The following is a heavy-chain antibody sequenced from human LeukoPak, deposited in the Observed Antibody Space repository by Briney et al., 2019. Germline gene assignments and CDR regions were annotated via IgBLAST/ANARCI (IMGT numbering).Heavy chain of an antibody. CDR1: GFSLSDYY. CDR3: ARDGGRSGSYRAYFDY. D-gene: IGHD1-26*01. J-gene: IGHJ4*02. V-gene: IGHV3-11*05. Sequence: GGSLRLSCAASGFSLSDYYMSWIRPAPGKGLEWVSYISSSSSYTKYADSAKGRFTISRDNAQNSLYLQLNSLRAEDTAVYYCARDGGRSGSYRAYFDYWGQGTLVTVSS. CDR2: ISSSSSYT.